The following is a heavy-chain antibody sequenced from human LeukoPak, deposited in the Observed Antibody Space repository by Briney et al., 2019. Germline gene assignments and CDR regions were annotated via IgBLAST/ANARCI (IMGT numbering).Heavy chain of an antibody. V-gene: IGHV4-4*09. CDR1: GGSISSYY. CDR3: ARAYSSSWYVDYYYYMDV. CDR2: IYTSGST. J-gene: IGHJ6*03. D-gene: IGHD6-13*01. Sequence: TSSETLSLTCTVSGGSISSYYWSWIRQPPGKGLEWIGYIYTSGSTNYNPSLKSRVTISVETSKNQFSLKLSSVTAADTAVYYCARAYSSSWYVDYYYYMDVWGKGTTVTVSS.